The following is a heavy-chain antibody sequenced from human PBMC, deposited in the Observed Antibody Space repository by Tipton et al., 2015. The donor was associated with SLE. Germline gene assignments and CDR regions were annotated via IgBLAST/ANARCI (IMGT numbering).Heavy chain of an antibody. CDR3: AKDLGDNSDRGHSYNGMHV. V-gene: IGHV3-9*01. Sequence: SLRLSCAASGFAFGDYAMHWVRQAPGKGLEWVSGISWHSVPVGYAASVEGRFTISRDNAKNSLYLQMNSLRPEDTALYYCAKDLGDNSDRGHSYNGMHVWGQGTTVTVSS. CDR2: ISWHSVPV. CDR1: GFAFGDYA. J-gene: IGHJ6*02. D-gene: IGHD6-19*01.